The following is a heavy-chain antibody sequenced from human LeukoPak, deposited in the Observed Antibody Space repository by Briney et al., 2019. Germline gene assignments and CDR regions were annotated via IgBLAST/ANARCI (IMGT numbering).Heavy chain of an antibody. CDR1: GFTVSFNY. V-gene: IGHV3-53*01. Sequence: PGGSLRLSCAASGFTVSFNYMSWVRQAPGKGLVWISVIYSGGSTYYADSVKGRFTISRDDSKNTLYLQMNSLRAEDTAIYYCARAQWRTYSYYYMDVWGKGTTVTVSS. CDR3: ARAQWRTYSYYYMDV. CDR2: IYSGGST. D-gene: IGHD6-19*01. J-gene: IGHJ6*03.